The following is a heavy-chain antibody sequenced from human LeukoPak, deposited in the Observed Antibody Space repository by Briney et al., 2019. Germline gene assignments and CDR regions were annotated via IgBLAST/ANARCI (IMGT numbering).Heavy chain of an antibody. CDR3: AKGVSSSWSNDAFDI. CDR2: ISSGSNDI. V-gene: IGHV3-21*01. J-gene: IGHJ3*02. D-gene: IGHD6-13*01. Sequence: GGSLRLSCAGSGFTFSSYSMNWVRQAPGKGLEWVSFISSGSNDIYYADSVKGRFTISRDNAKNSLYLEMNSLRAEDTAVYYCAKGVSSSWSNDAFDIWGQGTMVTVSS. CDR1: GFTFSSYS.